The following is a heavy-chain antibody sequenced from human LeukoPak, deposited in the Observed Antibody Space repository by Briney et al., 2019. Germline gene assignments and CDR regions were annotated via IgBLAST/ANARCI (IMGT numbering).Heavy chain of an antibody. Sequence: SETLSLTCTVSGGSINTHYWSWIRQPPGKGLEWIGYIFYSGTTKSDTSLKSRVTISVDRSRNLFSLKVRSVTAADTAVYYCARDWSREYSSSVAALGYYYYMDVWGKGTTVTVSS. CDR2: IFYSGTT. CDR1: GGSINTHY. CDR3: ARDWSREYSSSVAALGYYYYMDV. D-gene: IGHD6-6*01. J-gene: IGHJ6*03. V-gene: IGHV4-59*11.